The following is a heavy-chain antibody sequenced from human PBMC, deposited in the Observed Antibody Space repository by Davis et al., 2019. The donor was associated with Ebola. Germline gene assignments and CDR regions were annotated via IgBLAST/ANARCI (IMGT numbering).Heavy chain of an antibody. J-gene: IGHJ6*02. Sequence: AASVKVSCKSSGYISSSYAIHWVRQAPGQRLEWMGWINAANGNTKYSQKFQGRVTITRDTSATTGYMELSSLTSEDTAMYYCASGRITIIGVAAPHYYYGMDVWGQGTTVTVSS. D-gene: IGHD3-3*01. CDR2: INAANGNT. V-gene: IGHV1-3*01. CDR1: GYISSSYA. CDR3: ASGRITIIGVAAPHYYYGMDV.